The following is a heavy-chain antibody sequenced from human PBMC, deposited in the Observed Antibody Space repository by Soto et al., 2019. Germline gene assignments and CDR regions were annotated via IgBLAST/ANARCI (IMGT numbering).Heavy chain of an antibody. CDR2: INAGNGNT. CDR1: GYTFSSYA. J-gene: IGHJ4*02. V-gene: IGHV1-3*01. Sequence: QVQLVQSGAEVKKPGASVKVSCKASGYTFSSYAMHWVRQAPGQRLEWMGWINAGNGNTKYSQKFQGRVTITRDTSESTAYMELSSLRSEDTAVYYCARAPSWYIFDYWGKGTLVTVSS. CDR3: ARAPSWYIFDY. D-gene: IGHD6-13*01.